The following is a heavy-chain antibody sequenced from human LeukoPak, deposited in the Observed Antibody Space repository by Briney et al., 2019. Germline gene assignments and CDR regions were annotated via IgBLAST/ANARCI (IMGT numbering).Heavy chain of an antibody. V-gene: IGHV1-2*02. CDR1: GYTFTGYY. Sequence: ASVKVSCKASGYTFTGYYMHWVRQAPGQGLEWMGWINPNSGGTNYALKFQGRVTMTRDTSISTAYMELSRLRSDDTAVYYCARDLLPSPYSSSWYLGYWGQGTLVTVSS. J-gene: IGHJ4*02. CDR2: INPNSGGT. CDR3: ARDLLPSPYSSSWYLGY. D-gene: IGHD6-13*01.